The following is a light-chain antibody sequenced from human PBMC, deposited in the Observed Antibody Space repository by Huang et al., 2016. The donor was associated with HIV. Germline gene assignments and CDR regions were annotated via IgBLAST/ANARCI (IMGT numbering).Light chain of an antibody. CDR2: EVS. CDR1: QSLLHSDGKTF. J-gene: IGKJ4*01. CDR3: MQGIHLPLT. V-gene: IGKV2-29*02. Sequence: DIVMTQTPLSLSVTPGQPASISCKSSQSLLHSDGKTFLYWYLQKPGQSPHLLIYEVSRRFSGVSNRFSCSGSGTDFTLKISRVEAEDVGIYYCMQGIHLPLTFGGGTKVEIK.